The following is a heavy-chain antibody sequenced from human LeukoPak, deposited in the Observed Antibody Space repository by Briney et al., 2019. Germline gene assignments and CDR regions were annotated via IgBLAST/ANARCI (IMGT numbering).Heavy chain of an antibody. CDR1: GGSFSGYY. CDR2: INHSGST. V-gene: IGHV4-34*01. Sequence: SETLSLTCAVYGGSFSGYYWSWIRQPPGKGLEWIGEINHSGSTNYNPSLKSRVTIPVDTSKNQFSLKLSSVTAADTAVYYCARGRRHYGGNSNWFDPWGQGTLVTVSS. J-gene: IGHJ5*02. CDR3: ARGRRHYGGNSNWFDP. D-gene: IGHD4-23*01.